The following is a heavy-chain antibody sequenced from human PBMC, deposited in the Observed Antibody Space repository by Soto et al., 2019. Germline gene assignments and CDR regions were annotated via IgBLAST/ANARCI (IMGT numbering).Heavy chain of an antibody. CDR2: ISAYNGNT. CDR3: ARAEEGASGYYYGMDV. D-gene: IGHD1-26*01. Sequence: ASVKVSCKASGYTFTSYAMHWVRQAPGQRLEWMGWISAYNGNTKYSQKFQGRVTMTTDTSTSTAYMELRSLRSDDTAVYYCARAEEGASGYYYGMDVWGQGTTVTVSS. CDR1: GYTFTSYA. J-gene: IGHJ6*02. V-gene: IGHV1-3*01.